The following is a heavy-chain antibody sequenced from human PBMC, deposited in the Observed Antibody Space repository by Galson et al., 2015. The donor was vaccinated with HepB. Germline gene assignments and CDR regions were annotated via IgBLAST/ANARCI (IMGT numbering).Heavy chain of an antibody. CDR1: GLTFSLSA. CDR2: ISNSGDNT. CDR3: AKASLLWSGYIGCSDV. D-gene: IGHD2-21*01. J-gene: IGHJ4*02. V-gene: IGHV3-23*01. Sequence: SLRLSCAVSGLTFSLSAMTCVRQAPGKGLEWVSSISNSGDNTYYTDSVKGRFTISRDNSKNTLYLQMDSLKAEDTAVYFCAKASLLWSGYIGCSDVWGQGTLVTVSS.